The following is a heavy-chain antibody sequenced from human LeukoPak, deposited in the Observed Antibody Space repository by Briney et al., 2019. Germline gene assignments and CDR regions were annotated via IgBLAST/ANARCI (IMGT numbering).Heavy chain of an antibody. CDR3: TREVVMIDY. Sequence: GGSLRLSCAASGFIFTDYWMSWVRQAPGKGLEWVANIKQDGSEKYYVGSVKGRFTISRDNAKSSLYLQMNSLRAEDTAVYYCTREVVMIDYWGQGNLVTVSS. D-gene: IGHD4-23*01. CDR1: GFIFTDYW. V-gene: IGHV3-7*03. CDR2: IKQDGSEK. J-gene: IGHJ4*02.